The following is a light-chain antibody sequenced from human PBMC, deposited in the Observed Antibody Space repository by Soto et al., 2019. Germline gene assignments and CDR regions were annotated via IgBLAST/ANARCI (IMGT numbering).Light chain of an antibody. Sequence: DIQMTQSPSTLSASVGDRVTITCRASQSIRDWVAWYQQKPGKAPKFLMYKASSLESGVPSRFSGSGSGTEFTLTITSLQPDDFATYYCQQYYSGLTFGQGTKVEIK. J-gene: IGKJ1*01. CDR3: QQYYSGLT. V-gene: IGKV1-5*03. CDR1: QSIRDW. CDR2: KAS.